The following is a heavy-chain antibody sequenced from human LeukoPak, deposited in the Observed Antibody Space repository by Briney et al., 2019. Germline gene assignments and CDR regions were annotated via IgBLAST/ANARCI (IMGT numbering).Heavy chain of an antibody. CDR2: ISGTSSYM. CDR3: ARDLHYYGSGP. V-gene: IGHV3-21*01. Sequence: GGSLRLSCVAYGFNFRDYSMNWVRQAPRKGLEWDSGISGTSSYMYYGDSVKGRFTVSRDNAKNSLYLEMESLRAEDTAVYFCARDLHYYGSGPWGQGTLVTVSS. CDR1: GFNFRDYS. D-gene: IGHD3-10*01. J-gene: IGHJ5*02.